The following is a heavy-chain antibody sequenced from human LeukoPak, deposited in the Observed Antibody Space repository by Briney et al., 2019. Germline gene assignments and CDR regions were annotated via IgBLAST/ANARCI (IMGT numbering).Heavy chain of an antibody. Sequence: GGSLRLSCTASGFTFGDYAMSWVRQAPGKGLEWVGFIRSKAYGGTTEYAASVKGRFTISRDDSKSIAYLQMNSLKTEDTAVYYCTRSPWLLYVRGTYYFDYWGQGTLDTVSS. J-gene: IGHJ4*02. D-gene: IGHD3-3*01. CDR2: IRSKAYGGTT. CDR3: TRSPWLLYVRGTYYFDY. V-gene: IGHV3-49*04. CDR1: GFTFGDYA.